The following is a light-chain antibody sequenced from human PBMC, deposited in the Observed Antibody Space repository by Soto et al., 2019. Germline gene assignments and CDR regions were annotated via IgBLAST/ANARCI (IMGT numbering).Light chain of an antibody. V-gene: IGLV2-8*01. J-gene: IGLJ1*01. CDR2: EVN. CDR1: SNDVGFYKY. Sequence: QSVLTQPPSASGSPGQSVTISCTGTSNDVGFYKYVSWYQQHPGKAPKLMIFEVNKRPSGVPDRFSGSKSGNTASLTLSGLQADDEADYYCSSYAGKNTYVFGSGTKLTVL. CDR3: SSYAGKNTYV.